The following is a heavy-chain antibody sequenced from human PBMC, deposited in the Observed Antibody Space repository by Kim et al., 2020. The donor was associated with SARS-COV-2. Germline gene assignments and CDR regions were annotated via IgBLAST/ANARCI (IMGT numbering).Heavy chain of an antibody. CDR3: AREDNGHLDY. CDR2: IYYRGST. Sequence: SETLSLTCIVSGASINSGDYYWTWIRQSPGKGLEWIGSIYYRGSTYNNPSLKSRLIMSVDTSKNLFSLSLNSVTVADTAVYFCAREDNGHLDYWGRGALVTVSS. CDR1: GASINSGDYY. J-gene: IGHJ4*02. D-gene: IGHD2-8*01. V-gene: IGHV4-30-4*01.